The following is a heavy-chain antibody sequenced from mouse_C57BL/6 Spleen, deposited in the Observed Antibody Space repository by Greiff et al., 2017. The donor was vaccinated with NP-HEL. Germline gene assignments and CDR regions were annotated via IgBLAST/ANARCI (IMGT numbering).Heavy chain of an antibody. D-gene: IGHD1-1*01. Sequence: QVQLKESGPELVKPGASVKISCKASGYAFSSSWRNWVKQRPGKGLGWIGRIYPGDGDTNYNGKFKGKATLTADKSSSTAYMQLSSLTSEDSAVYFCARRGLLRYPLDVWGTGTTVTVSS. J-gene: IGHJ1*03. V-gene: IGHV1-82*01. CDR1: GYAFSSSW. CDR2: IYPGDGDT. CDR3: ARRGLLRYPLDV.